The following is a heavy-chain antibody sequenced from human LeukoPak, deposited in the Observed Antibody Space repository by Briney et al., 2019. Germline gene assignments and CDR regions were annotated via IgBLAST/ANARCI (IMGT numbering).Heavy chain of an antibody. D-gene: IGHD5-18*01. J-gene: IGHJ4*02. V-gene: IGHV3-49*04. CDR1: GFTFSNYV. CDR3: TRVDTAMTRDY. Sequence: PGGSLRLSCAGSGFTFSNYVMSWVRQAPGKGLEWVGFIRSKAYGGTTEYAASVKGRFTISRDDSKSIAYLQMNSLKTEDTAVYYCTRVDTAMTRDYWGQGTLVTVSS. CDR2: IRSKAYGGTT.